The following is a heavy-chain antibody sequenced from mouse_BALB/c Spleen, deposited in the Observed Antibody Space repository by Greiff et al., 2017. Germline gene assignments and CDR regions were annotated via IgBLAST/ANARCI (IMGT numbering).Heavy chain of an antibody. CDR2: ISYSGST. D-gene: IGHD2-14*01. CDR3: ARSGYYRRIYAMDY. V-gene: IGHV3-2*02. J-gene: IGHJ4*01. CDR1: GYSITSDYA. Sequence: DVKLVESGPGLVKPSQSLSLTCTVTGYSITSDYAWNWIRQFPGNKLEWMGYISYSGSTSYNPSLKSRISITRDTSKNQFFLQLNSVTTEDTATYYCARSGYYRRIYAMDYWGQGTSVTVSS.